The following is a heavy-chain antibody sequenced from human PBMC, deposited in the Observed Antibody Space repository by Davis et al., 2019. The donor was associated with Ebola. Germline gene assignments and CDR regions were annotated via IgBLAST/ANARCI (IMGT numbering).Heavy chain of an antibody. CDR2: ISSSSSYI. J-gene: IGHJ6*02. V-gene: IGHV3-21*01. CDR1: GFTFSSYS. CDR3: ARSSIAARPGYYYGMDV. Sequence: GESLKISCAASGFTFSSYSMHWLRQAPGKGLEWVSSISSSSSYIYYADSVKGRFTISRDNAKNSLYLQMNSLRAEDTAVYYCARSSIAARPGYYYGMDVWGQGTTVTVSS. D-gene: IGHD6-6*01.